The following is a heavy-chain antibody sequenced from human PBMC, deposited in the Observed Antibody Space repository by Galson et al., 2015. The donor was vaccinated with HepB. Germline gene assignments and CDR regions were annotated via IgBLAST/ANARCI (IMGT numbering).Heavy chain of an antibody. CDR3: TRDRKGGYGPFDY. Sequence: SLRLSCADSGFTFGDYAMSWFRQAPGKGLEWVGSIRSKGYGGTTEYAASVKGRFTISRDDSKSIAYLRMNSLKIEDTAVYYCTRDRKGGYGPFDYWGQGTLVTVSS. D-gene: IGHD5-12*01. J-gene: IGHJ4*02. V-gene: IGHV3-49*03. CDR1: GFTFGDYA. CDR2: IRSKGYGGTT.